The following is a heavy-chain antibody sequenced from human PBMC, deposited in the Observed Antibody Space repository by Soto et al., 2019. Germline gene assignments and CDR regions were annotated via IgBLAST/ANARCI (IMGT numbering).Heavy chain of an antibody. CDR1: GFTFSSYA. D-gene: IGHD3-3*01. J-gene: IGHJ6*02. CDR3: ARDLLVYDFWSGYPPPYYYYYYGMDV. Sequence: GGSLRLSCAASGFTFSSYAMHWVRQAPGKGLEWVAVISYDGSNKYYADSVKGRFTISRDNSKNTLYLQMNSLRAEDTAVYCCARDLLVYDFWSGYPPPYYYYYYGMDVWGQGTTVTVSS. CDR2: ISYDGSNK. V-gene: IGHV3-30-3*01.